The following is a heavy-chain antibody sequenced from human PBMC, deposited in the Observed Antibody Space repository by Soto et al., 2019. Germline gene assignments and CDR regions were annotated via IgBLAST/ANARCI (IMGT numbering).Heavy chain of an antibody. Sequence: PGGSLRLSCAASGFTFSSYAMSWVRQAPGKGLEWVSAISGSGGSTYYADSVKGRFTISRDNSRNTLYLQMNSLRAEDTAVYYCAREAEYCSGGSCYSNWGQGTLVTVSS. CDR3: AREAEYCSGGSCYSN. D-gene: IGHD2-15*01. J-gene: IGHJ4*02. V-gene: IGHV3-23*01. CDR2: ISGSGGST. CDR1: GFTFSSYA.